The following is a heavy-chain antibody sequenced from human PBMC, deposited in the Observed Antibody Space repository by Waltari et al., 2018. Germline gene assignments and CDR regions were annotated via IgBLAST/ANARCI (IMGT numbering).Heavy chain of an antibody. CDR2: MNPNSGNT. CDR1: GYTFTSSD. V-gene: IGHV1-8*02. Sequence: QVQLVQSGAEVQKPGASVKVSCKASGYTFTSSDINWVRRATGQGLGWMGWMNPNSGNTGYAQKFQGRVTMTEDTSTDTAYMELSSLRSEDTAVYYCATDASGGYSGFDYWGQGTLVTVSS. J-gene: IGHJ4*02. CDR3: ATDASGGYSGFDY. D-gene: IGHD3-22*01.